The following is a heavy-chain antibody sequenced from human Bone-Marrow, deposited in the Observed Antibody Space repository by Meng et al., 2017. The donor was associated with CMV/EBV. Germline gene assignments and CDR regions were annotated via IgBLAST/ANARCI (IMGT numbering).Heavy chain of an antibody. CDR3: ARDLVSSGYYYPFDY. J-gene: IGHJ4*02. D-gene: IGHD3-22*01. V-gene: IGHV3-66*02. CDR1: GITVSSNY. CDR2: IYSGGST. Sequence: GESLKISCAASGITVSSNYMSWVRQAPGKGLEWVSVIYSGGSTYYADSVKGRFTISRDNSKNTLYLQMNSLRAEDTAVYYCARDLVSSGYYYPFDYWGQGTRVTVYS.